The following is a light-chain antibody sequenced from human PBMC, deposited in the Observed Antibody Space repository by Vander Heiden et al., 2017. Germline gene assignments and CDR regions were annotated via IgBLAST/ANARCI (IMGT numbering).Light chain of an antibody. CDR1: QSVRSY. Sequence: EIVLTQSPATLSLSPGERATLSCRSSQSVRSYLAWYQQRPGQAPKLLIYDASNRATGIPARFSGSGSGTDFTLTISNLEPEDFAVYYCQQGINSLLTFGGGTKLEIK. CDR3: QQGINSLLT. J-gene: IGKJ4*01. V-gene: IGKV3-11*01. CDR2: DAS.